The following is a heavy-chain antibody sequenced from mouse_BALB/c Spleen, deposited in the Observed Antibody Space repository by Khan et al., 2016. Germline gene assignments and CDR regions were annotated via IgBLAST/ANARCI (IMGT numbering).Heavy chain of an antibody. D-gene: IGHD2-4*01. J-gene: IGHJ2*01. V-gene: IGHV9-2-1*01. CDR2: INTETGEP. CDR1: GYTFTDYS. CDR3: AYYDEGDY. Sequence: QIQLVQAGPELKKPGETVKISCKASGYTFTDYSMHWVKQAPGKGLKWVGWINTETGEPTYADDFKGRFAFSLETSASTAYLQINNLKNEDTATYFCAYYDEGDYWGQGTTLTVSS.